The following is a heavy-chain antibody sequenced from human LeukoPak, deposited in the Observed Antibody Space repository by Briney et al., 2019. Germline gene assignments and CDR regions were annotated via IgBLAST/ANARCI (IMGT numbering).Heavy chain of an antibody. CDR1: GYTFTSYD. Sequence: ASVKVSCKASGYTFTSYDINWVRQATGQGLEWMGWMNPNSGNTGYAQKFQGRVTMTRNTSISTAYMELSSLRSEDTAVYYCARGRGIVVVPRNWFDPWGQGTLVTVSS. D-gene: IGHD2-2*01. CDR2: MNPNSGNT. CDR3: ARGRGIVVVPRNWFDP. J-gene: IGHJ5*02. V-gene: IGHV1-8*01.